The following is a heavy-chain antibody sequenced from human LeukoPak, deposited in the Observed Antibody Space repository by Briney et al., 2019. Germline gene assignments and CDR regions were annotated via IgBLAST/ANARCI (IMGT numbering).Heavy chain of an antibody. V-gene: IGHV3-21*01. CDR2: ISSSSSYI. Sequence: GGSLRLSCAASGFTFSSYSMNWVRQAPGKGLEWVSSISSSSSYIYYADSVKSRFTISRDNAKNSLYLQMNSLRAEDTAVYYCASRPDGMDVWGQGTTVTVSS. CDR3: ASRPDGMDV. CDR1: GFTFSSYS. J-gene: IGHJ6*02.